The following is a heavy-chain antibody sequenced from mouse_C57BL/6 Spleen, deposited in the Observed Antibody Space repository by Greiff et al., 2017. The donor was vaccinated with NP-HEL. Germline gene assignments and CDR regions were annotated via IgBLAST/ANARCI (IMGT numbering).Heavy chain of an antibody. V-gene: IGHV1-50*01. CDR1: GYTFTSYW. Sequence: QVQLQQPGAELVKPGASVKLSCKASGYTFTSYWMQWVKQRPGQGLEWIGEIDPSDSYTNYNQKFKGKATLTVDTSSSTAYMQLSSLTSEDSAVYYCARGGPAWFAYWGQGTLVTVSA. CDR2: IDPSDSYT. CDR3: ARGGPAWFAY. J-gene: IGHJ3*01.